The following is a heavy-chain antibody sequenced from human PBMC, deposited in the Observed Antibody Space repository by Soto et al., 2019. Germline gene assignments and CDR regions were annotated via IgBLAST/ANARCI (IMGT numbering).Heavy chain of an antibody. V-gene: IGHV1-18*01. CDR3: ARGGQVTMIVVVIPDAFDI. J-gene: IGHJ3*02. Sequence: QVQLVQSGAEVKKPGASVKVSCKASGYTFTSYGISWVRQAPGQGLEWMGRISAYNGNTNYAQKLQGRVTMTTDTSTSTAYMELRSLRSDDTAVYYCARGGQVTMIVVVIPDAFDIWGQGTMVTVSS. D-gene: IGHD3-22*01. CDR1: GYTFTSYG. CDR2: ISAYNGNT.